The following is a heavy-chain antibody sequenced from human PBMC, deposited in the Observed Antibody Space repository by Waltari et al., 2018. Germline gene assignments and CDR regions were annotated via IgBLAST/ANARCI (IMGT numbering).Heavy chain of an antibody. J-gene: IGHJ4*02. V-gene: IGHV4-59*01. D-gene: IGHD5-18*01. CDR2: IYYSGST. Sequence: QVQLQESGPGLVKPSETLSLTCTVSGDSISSYYWSWIRQPPGKGLEWIGYIYYSGSTNYNPSLKSRVTISVDTSKNQFSLKLSSVTAADTAVYYCAREKGGYSYGFDYWGQGTLVTVSS. CDR3: AREKGGYSYGFDY. CDR1: GDSISSYY.